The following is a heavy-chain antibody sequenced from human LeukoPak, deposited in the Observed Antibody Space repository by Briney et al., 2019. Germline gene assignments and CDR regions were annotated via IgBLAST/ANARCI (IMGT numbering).Heavy chain of an antibody. CDR3: AIDTPVLGGSIDH. CDR1: DSTFSRSW. Sequence: GGSLRLSCVVSDSTFSRSWMSWVRQAPGKGLEWVGRAKSKNDGGSIDYAAPVKGRFTISRDDSKNMLYLQMDSLKSDDTAVYYCAIDTPVLGGSIDHWGQGILVTVSS. D-gene: IGHD1-26*01. V-gene: IGHV3-15*07. CDR2: AKSKNDGGSI. J-gene: IGHJ4*02.